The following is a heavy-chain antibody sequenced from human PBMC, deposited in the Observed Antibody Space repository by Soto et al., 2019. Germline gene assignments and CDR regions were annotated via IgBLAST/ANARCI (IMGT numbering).Heavy chain of an antibody. CDR3: AGVYYDILTGYFKPYYYGMDV. V-gene: IGHV1-69*06. Sequence: SVKVSCKASGGTFSSYAISWVRQAPGQGLEWMGGIIPIFGTADYAQKFQGRVTITADKSTSTAYMELSSLISEDTAVYYCAGVYYDILTGYFKPYYYGMDVWGQGTTVTVSS. CDR2: IIPIFGTA. J-gene: IGHJ6*02. CDR1: GGTFSSYA. D-gene: IGHD3-9*01.